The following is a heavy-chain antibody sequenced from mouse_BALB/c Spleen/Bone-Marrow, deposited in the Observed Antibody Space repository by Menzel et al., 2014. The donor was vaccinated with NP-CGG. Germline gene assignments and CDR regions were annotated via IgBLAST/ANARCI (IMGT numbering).Heavy chain of an antibody. CDR2: ISSGGNYT. J-gene: IGHJ4*01. CDR1: GFTFSSYA. CDR3: VRAYGSSYAMDD. Sequence: EVKVEESGGGLVKPGGSLKLSCAASGFTFSSYAMSWVRQSPEKRLEWVAEISSGGNYTYYPDTVTGRFTISRDNAKNILYLEMSSLRSDDTAMYYCVRAYGSSYAMDDWGQGTSVTVSS. V-gene: IGHV5-9-4*01. D-gene: IGHD1-1*01.